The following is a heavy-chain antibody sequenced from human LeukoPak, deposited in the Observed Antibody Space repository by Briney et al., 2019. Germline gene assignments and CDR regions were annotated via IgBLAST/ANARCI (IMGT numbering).Heavy chain of an antibody. CDR3: ASAGYSGSYFPYYFDY. J-gene: IGHJ4*02. CDR2: IKQDGSEK. V-gene: IGHV3-7*01. CDR1: GFTFSSYW. Sequence: GGSLRLSCAASGFTFSSYWMSWVRQAPGKGLEWVANIKQDGSEKYYVDSVKGRFTISRDNAKNSLYLQMNSLRAEDTAVYYCASAGYSGSYFPYYFDYWGQGTLVTVSS. D-gene: IGHD1-26*01.